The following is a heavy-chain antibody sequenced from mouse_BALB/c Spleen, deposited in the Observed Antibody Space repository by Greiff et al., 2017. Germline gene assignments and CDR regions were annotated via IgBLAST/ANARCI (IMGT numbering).Heavy chain of an antibody. V-gene: IGHV1S56*01. J-gene: IGHJ4*01. CDR1: GYTFTSYY. CDR2: IYPGDGST. D-gene: IGHD2-4*01. CDR3: ARLYYDYDGYAMDY. Sequence: VQLQQSGPELVKPGASVKMSCKASGYTFTSYYIHWVKQRPGQGLEWIGWIYPGDGSTKYNEKFKGKTTLTADKSSSTAYMLLSSLTSEDSAIYFCARLYYDYDGYAMDYWGQGTSVTVSS.